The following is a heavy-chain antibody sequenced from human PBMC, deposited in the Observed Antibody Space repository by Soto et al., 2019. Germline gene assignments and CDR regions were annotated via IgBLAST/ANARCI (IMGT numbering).Heavy chain of an antibody. CDR3: ARGRYGDY. Sequence: QVNLVQSGAEVRKPGASVKVSCKGSGYTFTSYGIAWVRQAPGQGLECMGWISAHNDNTNYAQKVQGRVTVTRDTSTSTAYIELRNLRSDDTAVYYCARGRYGDYWGHGDLVTVSS. D-gene: IGHD1-1*01. V-gene: IGHV1-18*01. CDR1: GYTFTSYG. J-gene: IGHJ4*01. CDR2: ISAHNDNT.